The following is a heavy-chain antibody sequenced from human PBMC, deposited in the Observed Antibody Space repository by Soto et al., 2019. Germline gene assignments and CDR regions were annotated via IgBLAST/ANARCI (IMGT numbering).Heavy chain of an antibody. J-gene: IGHJ6*02. D-gene: IGHD3-9*01. Sequence: QVQLVQSGAEVKKPGSSVKVSCKASGGTFSSYAISWVRQSPGQGLEWMGGIIPIFGTANYAQKFQGRGTITADESTSTAYMERSSLRHEDTAVYYCARENYEILTAYYTPPNYGMDVWGQGTTVTVSS. CDR2: IIPIFGTA. CDR3: ARENYEILTAYYTPPNYGMDV. CDR1: GGTFSSYA. V-gene: IGHV1-69*01.